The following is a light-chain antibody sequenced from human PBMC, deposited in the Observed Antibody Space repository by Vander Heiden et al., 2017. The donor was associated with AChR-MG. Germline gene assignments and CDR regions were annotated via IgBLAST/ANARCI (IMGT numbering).Light chain of an antibody. CDR3: AAWDDSLNGPV. J-gene: IGLJ2*01. Sequence: QSVLTPPPSASGTPGQRVTISCSGSSSNIGSNTANWYQQLPGTAPKLLIYSNNQRPSGVPDRFSGSKSGTSASLAISGLQSEDEADYYCAAWDDSLNGPVFGGGTKLTVL. V-gene: IGLV1-44*01. CDR1: SSNIGSNT. CDR2: SNN.